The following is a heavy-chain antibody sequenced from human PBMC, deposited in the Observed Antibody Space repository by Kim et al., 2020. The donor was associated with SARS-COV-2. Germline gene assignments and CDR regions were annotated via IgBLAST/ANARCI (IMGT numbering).Heavy chain of an antibody. D-gene: IGHD6-13*01. CDR3: AKDPAGYSSSWDY. J-gene: IGHJ4*02. V-gene: IGHV3-23*01. Sequence: YASSVKGRLTSSRDNSKNALNRQMNSLRAEDTAVYYCAKDPAGYSSSWDYWGQGTLVTVSS.